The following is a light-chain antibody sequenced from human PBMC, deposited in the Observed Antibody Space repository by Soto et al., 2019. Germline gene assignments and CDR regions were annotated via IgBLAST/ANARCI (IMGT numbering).Light chain of an antibody. CDR3: QQYNNWLPT. CDR2: GAS. J-gene: IGKJ5*01. Sequence: EIVFTPAPGPLSLSPVERATLSRRASQSVSNNYLAWYQQKPGQAPRLLIYGASNRATGIPDRFSGSGSGTDFTLTISSLQSDDFAVYHCQQYNNWLPTFGHGTRLENK. V-gene: IGKV3-20*01. CDR1: QSVSNNY.